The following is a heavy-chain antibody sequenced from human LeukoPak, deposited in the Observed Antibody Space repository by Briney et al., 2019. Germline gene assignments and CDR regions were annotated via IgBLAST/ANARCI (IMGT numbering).Heavy chain of an antibody. CDR3: ARGRYSSGWYLGYYYYGMDV. CDR1: GGSISSGGYY. CDR2: IYYSGST. J-gene: IGHJ6*02. Sequence: SETLSLTCTVSGGSISSGGYYWSWIRQHPGKGLEWIGYIYYSGSTYYNPSLKSRVTISVDTSKNQFSLKLSSVTAADTAVYYCARGRYSSGWYLGYYYYGMDVWGQGTTVTVSS. D-gene: IGHD6-19*01. V-gene: IGHV4-31*03.